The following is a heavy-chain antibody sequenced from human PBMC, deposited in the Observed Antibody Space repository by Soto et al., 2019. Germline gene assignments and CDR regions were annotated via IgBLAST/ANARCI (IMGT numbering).Heavy chain of an antibody. CDR2: ISGSGDST. J-gene: IGHJ4*02. CDR3: ARRSSGWYFDY. CDR1: GFSFSSYA. V-gene: IGHV3-23*01. Sequence: EVQLLESGGGLVQPGGSLRLSCAASGFSFSSYAMNCVRQAPWKGLEWVSVISGSGDSTYYADSVKGRFTISRDNSKKALYLQMISVRAEDTAVYYCARRSSGWYFDYWGQVTLVIVSS. D-gene: IGHD6-19*01.